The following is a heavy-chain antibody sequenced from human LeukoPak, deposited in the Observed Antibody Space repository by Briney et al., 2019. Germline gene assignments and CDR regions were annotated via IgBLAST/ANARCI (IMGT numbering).Heavy chain of an antibody. J-gene: IGHJ4*02. V-gene: IGHV4-38-2*01. CDR2: IHHSGST. D-gene: IGHD1-26*01. CDR1: GYSISSDYY. CDR3: ARAWYSGTLGARFDY. Sequence: PSETPSLTCAVSGYSISSDYYWGWIRQPPGKGLEWIGSIHHSGSTYYNPSLKSRVTTSVDTSKKQFFLKVSSVTAADTAVYYCARAWYSGTLGARFDYWGQGTLVTVSS.